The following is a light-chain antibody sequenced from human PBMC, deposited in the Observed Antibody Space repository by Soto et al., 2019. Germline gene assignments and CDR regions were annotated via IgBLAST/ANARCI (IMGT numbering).Light chain of an antibody. CDR1: QNIRSS. CDR3: QQYDIWPPYT. Sequence: EVVMTQSPASLPASPGERVTLSCRASQNIRSSLAWYQQRPGQAPRLLIYDASTRATGIPPRFSGGGSGTEFTVTISSLQSEDFAIYYCQQYDIWPPYTFGQGTKV. CDR2: DAS. J-gene: IGKJ2*01. V-gene: IGKV3-15*01.